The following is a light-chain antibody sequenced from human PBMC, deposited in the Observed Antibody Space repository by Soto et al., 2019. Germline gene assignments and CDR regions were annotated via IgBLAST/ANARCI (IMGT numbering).Light chain of an antibody. J-gene: IGKJ5*01. V-gene: IGKV3-20*01. Sequence: EILLTQSPGPLSLSPEEGATLSCRASQSVSSTYLAWYQQKPGQAPRLLIYGASNRATGIPDRFSGSGSGTDFTLTIARVEPEDFAVYYCQQYLSLPITFGQGTRLEIK. CDR2: GAS. CDR3: QQYLSLPIT. CDR1: QSVSSTY.